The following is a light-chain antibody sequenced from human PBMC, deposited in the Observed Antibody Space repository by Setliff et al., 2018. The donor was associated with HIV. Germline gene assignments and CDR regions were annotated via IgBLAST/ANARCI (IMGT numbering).Light chain of an antibody. CDR3: SSYAGSSFYV. CDR2: DVS. V-gene: IGLV2-8*01. J-gene: IGLJ1*01. CDR1: SSDVGGYNF. Sequence: QSALTQPPSASGSPGQSVTISCTGTSSDVGGYNFVSWYQHHPGNAPKLMIYDVSKRPSGVPDRFSGSKSGNTASLTVSGLQAEGEADYYCSSYAGSSFYVVGTGTKV.